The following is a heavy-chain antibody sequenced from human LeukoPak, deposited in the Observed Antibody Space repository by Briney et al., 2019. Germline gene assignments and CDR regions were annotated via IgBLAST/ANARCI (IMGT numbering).Heavy chain of an antibody. J-gene: IGHJ4*02. CDR2: IYYSGST. CDR3: ARHSGSGSYIFDY. V-gene: IGHV4-59*08. D-gene: IGHD3-10*01. CDR1: GGSISSYY. Sequence: PSETLSLTCTVSGGSISSYYWSWIRQPPGKGLEWIGYIYYSGSTNYNPSLKSRVTISVDTSKNQFSLKLSSVTAADTAVYYRARHSGSGSYIFDYWGQGTLVTVSS.